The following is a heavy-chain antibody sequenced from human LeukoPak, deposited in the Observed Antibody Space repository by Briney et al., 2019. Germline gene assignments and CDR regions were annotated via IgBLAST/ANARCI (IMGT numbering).Heavy chain of an antibody. V-gene: IGHV4-34*01. CDR2: INHSGST. J-gene: IGHJ4*02. CDR1: GGSFSGYY. D-gene: IGHD5-12*01. CDR3: VRGVLSGYDYY. Sequence: SETLSLTCAVYGGSFSGYYWSWIRQPPGKGLEWIGEINHSGSTNYNPSLKSRVTISVDTSKNQFSLKLSSVTAADTAVYYCVRGVLSGYDYYWGQGTLVTVSS.